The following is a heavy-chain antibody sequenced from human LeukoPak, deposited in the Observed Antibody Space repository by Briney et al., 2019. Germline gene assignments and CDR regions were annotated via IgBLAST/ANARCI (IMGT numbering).Heavy chain of an antibody. J-gene: IGHJ1*01. CDR3: ARRRYYDSTGYLD. CDR1: SGSISSSSYY. D-gene: IGHD3-22*01. Sequence: KPSETLSLTCTISSGSISSSSYYWGWIRQPPGKGLEWIADIYYSGSTYYNPSLKSRVSISIDTSNNHFPLRLSSVTAADTALYYCARRRYYDSTGYLDWGQGTLVTVSS. V-gene: IGHV4-39*02. CDR2: IYYSGST.